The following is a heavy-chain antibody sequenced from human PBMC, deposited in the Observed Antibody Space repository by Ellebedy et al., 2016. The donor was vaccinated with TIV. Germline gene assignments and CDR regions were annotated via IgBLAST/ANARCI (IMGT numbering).Heavy chain of an antibody. CDR3: ARDLKGFVTMIRGVVLDF. CDR1: GYLFTTHA. V-gene: IGHV1-18*01. CDR2: ISTSSGEA. D-gene: IGHD3-10*01. Sequence: AASVKVSCKTSGYLFTTHAVGWVRQAPGRGLEWMGWISTSSGEASYAQRFQGRVAMTTETSTSTVYMELRSLTSDDPAVYYCARDLKGFVTMIRGVVLDFWGQGTLVTVSS. J-gene: IGHJ4*02.